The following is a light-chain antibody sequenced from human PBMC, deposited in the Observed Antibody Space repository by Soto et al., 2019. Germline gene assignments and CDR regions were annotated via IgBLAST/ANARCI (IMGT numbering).Light chain of an antibody. CDR3: QQYNGLSYT. V-gene: IGKV1-5*01. J-gene: IGKJ2*01. Sequence: DIQMTQSPSTLSASVGDRVTITCRASESISYWLAWYQQKPGKAPKFLIYDASSLKSGVPSRFSGSGSGTEFTRTISSLQPDDFATYYCQQYNGLSYTFGQGTKLEI. CDR2: DAS. CDR1: ESISYW.